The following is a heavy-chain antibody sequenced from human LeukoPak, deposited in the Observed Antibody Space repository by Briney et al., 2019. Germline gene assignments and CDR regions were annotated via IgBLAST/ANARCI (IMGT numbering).Heavy chain of an antibody. CDR1: GFTFSSYG. D-gene: IGHD5-18*01. Sequence: GGSLRLSCAASGFTFSSYGMPWVRQAPGKGLEWVAVIWYDGSNKYYADSVKGRFTISRDISKNTLYLQMNSLRAEDTAVYYCAKTSGGYSYGGYFDYWGQGTLVTVSS. CDR2: IWYDGSNK. CDR3: AKTSGGYSYGGYFDY. V-gene: IGHV3-30*02. J-gene: IGHJ4*02.